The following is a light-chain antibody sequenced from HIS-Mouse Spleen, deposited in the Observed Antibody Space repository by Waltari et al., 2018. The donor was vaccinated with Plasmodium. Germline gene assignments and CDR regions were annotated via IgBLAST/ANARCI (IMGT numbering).Light chain of an antibody. Sequence: SSELTQDPAVSVALGQSVRVTCQGDRLRSYYPSMYQQKPGQAPVLVIYGKNNRLSGIPDRFSGSSSGNTASLTITGAQAEDEADYYCNSRDSSGNHWVFGGGTKLTVL. CDR2: GKN. J-gene: IGLJ3*02. CDR1: RLRSYY. V-gene: IGLV3-19*01. CDR3: NSRDSSGNHWV.